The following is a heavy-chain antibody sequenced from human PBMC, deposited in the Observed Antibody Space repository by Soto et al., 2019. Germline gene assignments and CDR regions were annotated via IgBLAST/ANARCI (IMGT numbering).Heavy chain of an antibody. CDR2: ILYDGSKK. J-gene: IGHJ4*02. CDR3: VRDLALMADY. D-gene: IGHD3-16*01. CDR1: GFNLNTYG. V-gene: IGHV3-30*03. Sequence: SLRLSCVASGFNLNTYGIYWVRQAPGKGQQWVAQILYDGSKKHYADSVRGRFTITRDNSKNTVYLQMDSLRVDDTAMYYCVRDLALMADYWGQGTLVTVSS.